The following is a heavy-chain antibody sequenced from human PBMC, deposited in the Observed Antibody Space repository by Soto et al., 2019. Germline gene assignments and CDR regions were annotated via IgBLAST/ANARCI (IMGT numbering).Heavy chain of an antibody. CDR1: GYTFTSYG. CDR2: ISAYNGNT. Sequence: ASVKVSCKASGYTFTSYGISWVRQAPGQGLEWMGWISAYNGNTNYAQKLQGRVTMTTDTSTSTAYMELRSLRSDDTAVYYCARDPLTLPHYCYYGMDVWGQGTTVTV. V-gene: IGHV1-18*04. J-gene: IGHJ6*02. CDR3: ARDPLTLPHYCYYGMDV.